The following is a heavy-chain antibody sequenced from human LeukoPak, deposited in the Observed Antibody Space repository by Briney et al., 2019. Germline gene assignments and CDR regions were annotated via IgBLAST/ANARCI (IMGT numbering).Heavy chain of an antibody. V-gene: IGHV1-18*01. CDR3: ARAHTYGGLDY. D-gene: IGHD4-23*01. J-gene: IGHJ4*02. Sequence: ASVKVSCKTSGYTFTRYGITWVRQAPGQGLEWMGWISAYNGNTNYAQKLQGRVTMTTDTSTTTAYMELRSLRSDDTAVYFCARAHTYGGLDYWGQGTLVTVSS. CDR2: ISAYNGNT. CDR1: GYTFTRYG.